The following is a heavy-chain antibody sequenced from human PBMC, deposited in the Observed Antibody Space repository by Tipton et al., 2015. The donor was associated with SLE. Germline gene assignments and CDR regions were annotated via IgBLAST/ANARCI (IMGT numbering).Heavy chain of an antibody. CDR1: GDYITSDIYY. CDR3: ARVVAVVATHYYDMDV. Sequence: TLSLTCFVSGDYITSDIYYWGWIRQPPGKGLEWIGSVYDSGTTYYNPSLKSRVTMSVDTSKTQFSLKLNSLTAADTAVYYCARVVAVVATHYYDMDVWGQGTTVTVSS. D-gene: IGHD2-15*01. J-gene: IGHJ6*02. V-gene: IGHV4-39*07. CDR2: VYDSGTT.